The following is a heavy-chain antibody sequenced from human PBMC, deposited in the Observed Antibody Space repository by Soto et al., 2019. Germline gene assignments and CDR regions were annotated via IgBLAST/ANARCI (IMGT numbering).Heavy chain of an antibody. CDR2: IKSKTDGGTT. J-gene: IGHJ4*02. D-gene: IGHD5-18*01. CDR3: TTDGVYSYGLDY. Sequence: EVQLVESGGGLVKPGGSLRLSCAASGFTFSNAWMNWVRQAPGKGLEWVGRIKSKTDGGTTDYAAPVKGRFTISRDESKNTLELQNNSLKTEDTAVYYCTTDGVYSYGLDYWGQGTLVTVSS. V-gene: IGHV3-15*07. CDR1: GFTFSNAW.